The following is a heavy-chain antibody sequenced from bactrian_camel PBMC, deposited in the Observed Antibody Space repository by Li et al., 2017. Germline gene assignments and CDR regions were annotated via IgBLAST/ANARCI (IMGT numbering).Heavy chain of an antibody. CDR3: AAGRRIIVGDYCDGITN. CDR1: GYTDC. D-gene: IGHD4*01. J-gene: IGHJ4*01. V-gene: IGHV3S1*01. CDR2: IYPAAGRT. Sequence: HVQLVESGGGSVQAGGSLRLSCAVSGYTDCMAWFRQVPGRERERVASIYPAAGRTLYADSVKGRFTISQDNAKNIIYLQMNSLTPDDTAMYYCAAGRRIIVGDYCDGITNWGQGTQVTVS.